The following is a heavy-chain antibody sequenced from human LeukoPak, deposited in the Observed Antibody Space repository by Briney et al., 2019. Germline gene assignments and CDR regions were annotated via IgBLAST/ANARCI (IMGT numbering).Heavy chain of an antibody. CDR1: GFTFSSYS. CDR2: ISSSSSYI. D-gene: IGHD6-13*01. V-gene: IGHV3-21*01. Sequence: GGSLRLSCAASGFTFSSYSMNLVRQAPGKGLELVSSISSSSSYIYYADSVKGRFTISRDNAKNSLYLQMISLRAEDTAVYYCARDSSSSWYYYYYMDVWGKGTTVTVSS. CDR3: ARDSSSSWYYYYYMDV. J-gene: IGHJ6*03.